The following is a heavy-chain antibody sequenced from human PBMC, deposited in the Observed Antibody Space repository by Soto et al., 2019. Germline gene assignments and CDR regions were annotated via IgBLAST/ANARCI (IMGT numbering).Heavy chain of an antibody. CDR3: ARTNNGYRSGWYNWFDT. J-gene: IGHJ5*02. D-gene: IGHD6-19*01. V-gene: IGHV4-4*02. CDR1: GDSIDSNHW. CDR2: IHHSGST. Sequence: QVQLQESGPGLVKPSGTLSLTCAVSGDSIDSNHWWSWVRQPPGKGLEWIGEIHHSGSTNYNPSLKNRVTTSVDKSKNQVARNLTSVTAADTAFYYCARTNNGYRSGWYNWFDTWGQGTLVTVSS.